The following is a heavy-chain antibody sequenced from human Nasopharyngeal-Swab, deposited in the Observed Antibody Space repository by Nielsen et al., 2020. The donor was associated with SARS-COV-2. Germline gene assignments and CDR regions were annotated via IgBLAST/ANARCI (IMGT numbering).Heavy chain of an antibody. CDR1: GFTFSSYW. V-gene: IGHV3-7*01. Sequence: GESLKISCAASGFTFSSYWMSWVRQAPGKGLEWVANIKQDGSEKYYVDSVKGRFTISRDNAKNSLYLQMNSLRAEDTAVYYCARLTGPLGVFDYWGQGTLVTASS. CDR2: IKQDGSEK. D-gene: IGHD7-27*01. CDR3: ARLTGPLGVFDY. J-gene: IGHJ4*02.